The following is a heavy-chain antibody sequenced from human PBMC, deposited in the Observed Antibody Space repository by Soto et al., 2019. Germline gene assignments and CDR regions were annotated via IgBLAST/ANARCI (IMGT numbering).Heavy chain of an antibody. CDR3: TRDKITGLFDY. CDR1: GGSFSGYY. V-gene: IGHV4-34*01. J-gene: IGHJ4*02. Sequence: QVQLQQWGAGLLKPSETLSLTCAVYGGSFSGYYWSWIRLPPGTGLEWICEINHSGSNNYNPSLNSRVTISVDTSTNQSSLQLTSATAADTAVYYCTRDKITGLFDYCGQGTLVTVSS. CDR2: INHSGSN. D-gene: IGHD2-8*02.